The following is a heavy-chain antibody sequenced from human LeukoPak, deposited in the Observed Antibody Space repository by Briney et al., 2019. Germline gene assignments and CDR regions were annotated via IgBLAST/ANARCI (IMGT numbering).Heavy chain of an antibody. CDR2: IYYSGST. D-gene: IGHD3-22*01. CDR3: ARPRRRTYYYDSPDAFDI. Sequence: SQTLSLTCTVSSGSISSADYYWSWIRQPPGKGLEWIGYIYYSGSTHFNPSLESRVSISVDASKNQFSLRLSSVTAADTAVYYCARPRRRTYYYDSPDAFDIWGQGTMVTVSS. CDR1: SGSISSADYY. V-gene: IGHV4-30-4*08. J-gene: IGHJ3*02.